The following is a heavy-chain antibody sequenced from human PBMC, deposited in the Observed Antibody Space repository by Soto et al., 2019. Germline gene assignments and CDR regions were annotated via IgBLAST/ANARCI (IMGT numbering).Heavy chain of an antibody. CDR1: GFTFSSYG. CDR2: VSHDGRNT. J-gene: IGHJ4*02. CDR3: AKGGRQWLVTSDFNY. D-gene: IGHD6-19*01. V-gene: IGHV3-30*18. Sequence: GGSLRLSCAASGFTFSSYGMHWVRQAPGKGLEWVAVVSHDGRNTHYADSVKGRFTISRDSSKNTVSLEMTSLRAEDRAFYYCAKGGRQWLVTSDFNYWGQGALVTVSS.